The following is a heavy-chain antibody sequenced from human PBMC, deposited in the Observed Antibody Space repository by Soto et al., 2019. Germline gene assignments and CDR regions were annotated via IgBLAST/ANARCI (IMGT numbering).Heavy chain of an antibody. CDR1: GSAFTNYD. CDR3: VKGYAMDV. CDR2: MNPNSGNT. Sequence: QVQLVQSGAEVKEPGASVKVSCKASGSAFTNYDINWVRQATGQGLEWMGWMNPNSGNTGYAQKFQGRFTMTRDTSIGTAYMELSSLRSEDTAVYYCVKGYAMDVWGQGTTVTVSS. J-gene: IGHJ6*02. D-gene: IGHD2-2*01. V-gene: IGHV1-8*01.